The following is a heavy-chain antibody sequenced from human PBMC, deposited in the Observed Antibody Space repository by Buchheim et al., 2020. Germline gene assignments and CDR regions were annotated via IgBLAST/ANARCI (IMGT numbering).Heavy chain of an antibody. CDR2: IIRSGATT. J-gene: IGHJ4*02. CDR1: GFSFSGYA. V-gene: IGHV3-23*04. D-gene: IGHD4-11*01. CDR3: AKGSRGYTNYYFDY. Sequence: EVQLVDSGGGLVQPGESLRLSCAASGFSFSGYAMSWVRQAPGKGLEWVSSIIRSGATTFIADSVKGRFTISTDNSKNMLYLQMNSLRAEDTAVYFCAKGSRGYTNYYFDYWGQGTL.